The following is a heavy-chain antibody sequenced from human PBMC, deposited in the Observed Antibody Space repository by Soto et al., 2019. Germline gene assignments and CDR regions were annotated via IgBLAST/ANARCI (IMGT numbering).Heavy chain of an antibody. D-gene: IGHD3-22*01. CDR1: GFTFSSYA. J-gene: IGHJ5*02. CDR2: ISYDGSNK. V-gene: IGHV3-30-3*01. CDR3: ARSGLALPYSASHWFDP. Sequence: GGSLRLSCAASGFTFSSYAMHWVRQAPGKGLEWVAVISYDGSNKYYADSVKGRSTISRDNAKNSLFLQMNSLRGEDTAVYYCARSGLALPYSASHWFDPWGHGTLVTVSS.